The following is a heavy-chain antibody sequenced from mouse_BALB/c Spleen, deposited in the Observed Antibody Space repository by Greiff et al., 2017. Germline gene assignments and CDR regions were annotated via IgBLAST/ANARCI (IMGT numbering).Heavy chain of an antibody. J-gene: IGHJ3*01. CDR2: IRLKSNNYAT. Sequence: EVKLVESGGGLVQPGGSMKLSCVASGFTFSNYWMNWVRQSPEKGLEWVAEIRLKSNNYATHYAESVKGRFTISRDDSKSSVYLQMNNLRAEDTGIYYCTRSTTVVAKFAYWGQGTLVTVSA. D-gene: IGHD1-1*01. CDR1: GFTFSNYW. CDR3: TRSTTVVAKFAY. V-gene: IGHV6-6*02.